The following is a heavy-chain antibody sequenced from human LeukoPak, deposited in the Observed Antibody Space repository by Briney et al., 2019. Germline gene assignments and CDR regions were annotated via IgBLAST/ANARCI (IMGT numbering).Heavy chain of an antibody. CDR2: ISYDGSNK. J-gene: IGHJ4*02. V-gene: IGHV3-30*18. CDR1: GFTFSSYG. Sequence: GGSLRLSCAASGFTFSSYGMHWVRQAPGKGLEWVAVISYDGSNKYYADSVKGRFTISRDNSKNTLYLQMNSLRAEDTAVYYCAKGEGDKPLLYWGQGTRVTVSS. D-gene: IGHD2-15*01. CDR3: AKGEGDKPLLY.